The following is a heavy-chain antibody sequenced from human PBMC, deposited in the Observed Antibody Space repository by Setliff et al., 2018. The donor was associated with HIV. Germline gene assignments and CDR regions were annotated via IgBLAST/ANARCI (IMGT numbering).Heavy chain of an antibody. CDR3: ARLGAVAGPFGRFDP. J-gene: IGHJ5*02. CDR1: GGSISSSSYY. D-gene: IGHD6-19*01. Sequence: PSETLSLTCTVSGGSISSSSYYWAWIRQPPGKGLEWVGHIYHTGSTYYNPSLKSRVSISVATSKSQFSLNIYSVTAADTAVYYCARLGAVAGPFGRFDPWGQGTLVTVSS. CDR2: IYHTGST. V-gene: IGHV4-39*01.